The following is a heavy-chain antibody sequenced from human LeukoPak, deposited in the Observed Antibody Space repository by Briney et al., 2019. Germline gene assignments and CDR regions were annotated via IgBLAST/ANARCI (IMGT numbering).Heavy chain of an antibody. CDR1: GITISDQF. CDR3: ARRTWGYFDY. Sequence: GGSLRLSCAASGITISDQFMDWVRQAPGKGLEWVGRTTNKANSYTTEYAASVKGRFTISRDESKNSLFLQMNSLKTEDTAVYYCARRTWGYFDYWGREPWSPSPQ. CDR2: TTNKANSYTT. V-gene: IGHV3-72*01. J-gene: IGHJ4*02. D-gene: IGHD7-27*01.